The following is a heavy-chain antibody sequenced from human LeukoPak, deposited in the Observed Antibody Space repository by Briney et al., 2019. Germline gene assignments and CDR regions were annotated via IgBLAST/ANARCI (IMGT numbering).Heavy chain of an antibody. V-gene: IGHV3-7*01. CDR1: GLTFSSYW. D-gene: IGHD3-9*01. CDR2: IKQDGSEK. J-gene: IGHJ4*02. Sequence: GGSLRLSCAASGLTFSSYWMSWVRQAPGKGLEWVANIKQDGSEKYYVDSVKGRFTISRDNAKNSLYLQMNSLRAEDTAVYYCARESYYDILTGYSYWGQGTLVTVSS. CDR3: ARESYYDILTGYSY.